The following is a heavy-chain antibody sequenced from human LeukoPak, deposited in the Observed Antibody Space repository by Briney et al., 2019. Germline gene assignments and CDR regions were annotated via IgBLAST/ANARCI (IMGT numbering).Heavy chain of an antibody. CDR3: ARDLCWGCFDD. CDR1: GFTFSRDW. CDR2: IKHDGSEK. Sequence: GGSLRLSCAASGFTFSRDWMAWVRQAPGKGLEWVANIKHDGSEKYYVDSVRGRFTISRDNAKNSLYLQMNSLRVEDTAVYYCARDLCWGCFDDWGQGNLVTVSS. D-gene: IGHD3-10*02. V-gene: IGHV3-7*01. J-gene: IGHJ4*02.